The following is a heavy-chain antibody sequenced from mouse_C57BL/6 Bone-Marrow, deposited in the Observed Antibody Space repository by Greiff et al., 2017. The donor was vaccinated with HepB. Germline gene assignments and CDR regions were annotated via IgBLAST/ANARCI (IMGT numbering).Heavy chain of an antibody. CDR3: TRATGGYDGLYYFDY. CDR2: IRNKANNHAT. CDR1: GFTFSDAW. V-gene: IGHV6-6*01. J-gene: IGHJ2*01. Sequence: EVQLQESGGGLVQPGGSMKLSCAASGFTFSDAWMDWVRQSPEKGLEWVAEIRNKANNHATSYAESVKGRFTISRDESKSSVYLQMNSVRAEDTGIYYCTRATGGYDGLYYFDYGGQGTTLTVSS. D-gene: IGHD2-14*01.